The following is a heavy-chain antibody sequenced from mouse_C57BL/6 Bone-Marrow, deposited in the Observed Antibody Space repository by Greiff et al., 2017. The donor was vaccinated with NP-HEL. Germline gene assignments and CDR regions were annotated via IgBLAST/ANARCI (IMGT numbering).Heavy chain of an antibody. Sequence: QVQLQQPGAELVKPGASVKLSCKASGYTFTSYWMHWVKQRPGQGLEWIGMIHPNSGSTNYNEKFKSKATLTVDKSPSTAYMQLSSLTSEDSAVYYCARGYYYGSSPGYFDVWGTGTTVTVSS. CDR3: ARGYYYGSSPGYFDV. J-gene: IGHJ1*03. D-gene: IGHD1-1*01. V-gene: IGHV1-64*01. CDR2: IHPNSGST. CDR1: GYTFTSYW.